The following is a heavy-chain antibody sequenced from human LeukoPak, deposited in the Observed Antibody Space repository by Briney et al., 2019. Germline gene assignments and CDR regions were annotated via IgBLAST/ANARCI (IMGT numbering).Heavy chain of an antibody. D-gene: IGHD3-9*01. CDR1: GFTFSSYA. CDR2: ISGSGGST. J-gene: IGHJ4*02. Sequence: GGSLRLSCAASGFTFSSYAMSWVRQAPGKGLEWASAISGSGGSTYYADSVKGRFTISRDNSKNTLYLQMDSLRAEDTAVYYCAKEEDYDILTGSPYYWGQGTLVTVSS. V-gene: IGHV3-23*01. CDR3: AKEEDYDILTGSPYY.